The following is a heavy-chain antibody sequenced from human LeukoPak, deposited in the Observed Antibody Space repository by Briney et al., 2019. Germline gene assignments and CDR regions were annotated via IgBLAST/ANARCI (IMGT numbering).Heavy chain of an antibody. CDR1: GYTFTSYG. CDR3: AREGPRYCSGGSCFFDY. CDR2: ISAYNGNT. Sequence: ASVKVSCKASGYTFTSYGISWVRQAPGQGLEWMGWISAYNGNTNYAQKLQGRVTMTTDTSTSTAYMELRGLRSDDTAVYYCAREGPRYCSGGSCFFDYWGQGTLVTVSS. V-gene: IGHV1-18*01. D-gene: IGHD2-15*01. J-gene: IGHJ4*02.